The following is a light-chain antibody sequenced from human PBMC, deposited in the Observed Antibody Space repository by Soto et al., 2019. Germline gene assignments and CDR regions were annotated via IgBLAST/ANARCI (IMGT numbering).Light chain of an antibody. Sequence: QSVLTQPPSASGTPGQRVTISCSGSSSNIGSNTVNWYQQLPGTAPKLLIYSNNQRPSGVPDRFFGSKSGTSASLAISGLQSEDEADYYCAAWDDSLNGHVVFGGGTKVTVL. CDR2: SNN. V-gene: IGLV1-44*01. CDR1: SSNIGSNT. J-gene: IGLJ2*01. CDR3: AAWDDSLNGHVV.